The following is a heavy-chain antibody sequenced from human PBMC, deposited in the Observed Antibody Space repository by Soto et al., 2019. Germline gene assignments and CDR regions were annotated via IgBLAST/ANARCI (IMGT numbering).Heavy chain of an antibody. CDR1: GGTSTRYA. D-gene: IGHD3-3*01. J-gene: IGHJ4*02. Sequence: QERLVQSGAEVMKPGSSVKVSCKVTGGTSTRYAINWVRQAPGQGLEWMGGIVPMFGTSKYAQKFQGRVTITADTSTNIAYMELRSLRSEDTAVYYCNRGSEYAFWSGYLWGQGTLVSVSS. V-gene: IGHV1-69*06. CDR3: NRGSEYAFWSGYL. CDR2: IVPMFGTS.